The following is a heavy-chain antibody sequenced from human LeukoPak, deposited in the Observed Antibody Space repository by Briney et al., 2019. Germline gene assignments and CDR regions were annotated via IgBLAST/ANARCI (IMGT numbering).Heavy chain of an antibody. V-gene: IGHV3-33*01. CDR2: IWYDGSNK. D-gene: IGHD3-10*01. CDR3: ARDIPPGGSGKPDY. J-gene: IGHJ4*02. Sequence: HPGGSLRLSCAASGFTFSSYGMHWVRQAPGKGLEWVAVIWYDGSNKYYADSVKGRFTISRDNSKNTLYLQMNSLRAEDTAVYYCARDIPPGGSGKPDYWGQGTPVTVSS. CDR1: GFTFSSYG.